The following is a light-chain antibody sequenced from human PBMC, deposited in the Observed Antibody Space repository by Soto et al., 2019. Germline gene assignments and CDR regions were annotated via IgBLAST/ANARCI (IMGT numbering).Light chain of an antibody. V-gene: IGKV4-1*01. CDR1: QSALYSSNNKAY. CDR3: QQYYTGPYT. J-gene: IGKJ2*01. CDR2: WAS. Sequence: DIVMTQSPDSLAVSLGERATINCKSSQSALYSSNNKAYLAWYQQKPGQPPKVLIYWASTRESGVPDRFSGSGSATDFTLTISRLQAEDVAVYFCQQYYTGPYTFGQGTKLEL.